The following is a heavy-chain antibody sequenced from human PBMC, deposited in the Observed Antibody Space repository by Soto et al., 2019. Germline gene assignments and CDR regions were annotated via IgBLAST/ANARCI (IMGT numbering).Heavy chain of an antibody. CDR2: IIPIFGST. J-gene: IGHJ4*02. CDR3: ATKRLRGTEYFFFAH. D-gene: IGHD3-16*01. Sequence: QVQLVQSGAEVRKPGSSVKVSCEASGGTFSSYSINWVRQAPGQGLEWMGGIIPIFGSTNYAQQFQGRVTITADKTTNTVSTALSRLSPDDATLHFCATKRLRGTEYFFFAHWGQGALLTVSS. V-gene: IGHV1-69*06. CDR1: GGTFSSYS.